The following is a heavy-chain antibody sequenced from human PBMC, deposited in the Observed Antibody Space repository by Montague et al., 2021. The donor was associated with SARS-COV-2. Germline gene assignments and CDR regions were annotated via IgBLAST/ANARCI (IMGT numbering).Heavy chain of an antibody. V-gene: IGHV4-59*01. CDR2: IHYTGST. CDR1: DDSITSYY. CDR3: ARGNYLDY. Sequence: SETLSLTCSVSDDSITSYYWSWIRQPPGKGLEWIGYIHYTGSTNYNASLKSRVTISIDTSKNQFSLRLNSVTAADTAVYYRARGNYLDYWGQGTLVIVSS. J-gene: IGHJ4*02.